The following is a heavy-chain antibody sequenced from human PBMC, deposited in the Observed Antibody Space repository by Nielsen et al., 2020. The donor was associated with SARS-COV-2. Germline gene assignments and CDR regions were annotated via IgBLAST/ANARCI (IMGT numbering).Heavy chain of an antibody. J-gene: IGHJ4*02. CDR2: INWSGGST. CDR3: VRVRDDGYYYDTGPFDY. D-gene: IGHD3-22*01. CDR1: GFTSSSYA. V-gene: IGHV3-23*01. Sequence: GGSLRLSCAASGFTSSSYAMGWVRQAPGKGLEWVSGINWSGGSTYYADSVKGRFTISRDKSKSTLYLQMNGLRADDTAVYYCVRVRDDGYYYDTGPFDYWGQGTLVTVSS.